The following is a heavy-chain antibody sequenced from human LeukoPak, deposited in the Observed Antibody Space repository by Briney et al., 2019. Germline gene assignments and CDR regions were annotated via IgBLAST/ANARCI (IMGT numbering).Heavy chain of an antibody. D-gene: IGHD2-21*02. CDR1: GFTFSSYG. Sequence: PGGSLRLSCAASGFTFSSYGMHWVRQAPGKGPEWVAVISYDGSNKYYADSVKGRFTISRDNSKNTLYLQMNSLRAEDTAVYYCAKVLATYCGGDCPPYFDYWGQGTLVTVSS. V-gene: IGHV3-30*18. CDR3: AKVLATYCGGDCPPYFDY. J-gene: IGHJ4*02. CDR2: ISYDGSNK.